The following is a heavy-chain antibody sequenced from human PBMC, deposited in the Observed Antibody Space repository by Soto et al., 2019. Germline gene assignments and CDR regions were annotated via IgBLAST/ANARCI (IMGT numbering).Heavy chain of an antibody. D-gene: IGHD5-12*01. Sequence: EVQLLESGGGLVQPGGSLRLSCAVSGFTFSRYDMSWVRQAPGKGLEWVSAISGSGGSGISTYYADSVKGRFTISRDNFKDTLYLQMNSLRAEDTAVYYCAKDRGYSGYDQGYAFDVWGQGTMVTVSS. CDR1: GFTFSRYD. V-gene: IGHV3-23*01. CDR3: AKDRGYSGYDQGYAFDV. J-gene: IGHJ3*01. CDR2: ISGSGGSGIST.